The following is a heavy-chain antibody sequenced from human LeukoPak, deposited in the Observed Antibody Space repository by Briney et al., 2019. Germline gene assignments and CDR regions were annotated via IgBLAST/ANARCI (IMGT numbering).Heavy chain of an antibody. CDR3: AIGPYSSGWLDYYYYMDV. Sequence: PGASVTVSCKASGGTFSSYAISWVRQAPGQGLEWMGGIIPIFGTANYAQKFQGRVTITTDESTSTAYMELSSLRSEDTAVYYCAIGPYSSGWLDYYYYMDVWGKGTTVTVSS. J-gene: IGHJ6*03. CDR1: GGTFSSYA. V-gene: IGHV1-69*05. D-gene: IGHD6-19*01. CDR2: IIPIFGTA.